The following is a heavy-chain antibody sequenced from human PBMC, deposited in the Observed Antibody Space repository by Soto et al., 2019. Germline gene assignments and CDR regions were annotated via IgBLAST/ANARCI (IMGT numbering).Heavy chain of an antibody. CDR3: ARDTYSGYHFGL. CDR2: IPSRGRP. CDR1: GASVAGGSYY. V-gene: IGHV4-30-4*01. Sequence: QVQLRESGPGLVKPSQTLSLTCSVSGASVAGGSYYWSWVRQPPGKGLEWIGYIPSRGRPFYNPSLTSRGTISADTSKNQLSLQLTSVTAADTAVYYCARDTYSGYHFGLWGQATLVTVSS. D-gene: IGHD5-12*01. J-gene: IGHJ5*02.